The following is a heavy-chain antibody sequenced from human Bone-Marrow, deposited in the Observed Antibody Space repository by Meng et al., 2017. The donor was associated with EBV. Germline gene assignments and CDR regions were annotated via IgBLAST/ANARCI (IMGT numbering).Heavy chain of an antibody. CDR2: INHSGST. V-gene: IGHV4-34*01. CDR1: GASFGGYS. D-gene: IGHD2/OR15-2a*01. J-gene: IGHJ4*02. Sequence: QGHPSQWGPGLLKPSGPLLLTCAVLGASFGGYSLSWIRHPPGKGLEWIGEINHSGSTNYNPSLKSRITVSVDTSKNQFSLKLSSVTAADTAVYYCARERPRISTARPYYFDYWGQGTLVTVSS. CDR3: ARERPRISTARPYYFDY.